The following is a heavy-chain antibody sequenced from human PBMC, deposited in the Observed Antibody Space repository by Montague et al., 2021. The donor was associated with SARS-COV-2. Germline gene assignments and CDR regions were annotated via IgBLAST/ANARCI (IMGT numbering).Heavy chain of an antibody. Sequence: SETLSLTCTVSGASMNGSYWGWVRQPPGKGPEWIGNIYSSGSTHYNPSLKSRVTISVDTSKSQFSLRLTSVTAADTAVYYCVREGRSSAYAMDYWGQGTLVTVSS. CDR1: GASMNGSY. CDR2: IYSSGST. D-gene: IGHD3-22*01. J-gene: IGHJ4*02. V-gene: IGHV4-59*01. CDR3: VREGRSSAYAMDY.